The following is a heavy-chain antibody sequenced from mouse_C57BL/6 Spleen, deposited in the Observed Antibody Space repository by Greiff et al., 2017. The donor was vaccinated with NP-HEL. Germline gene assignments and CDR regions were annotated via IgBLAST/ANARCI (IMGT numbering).Heavy chain of an antibody. Sequence: EVQVVESGGDLVKPGGSLKLSCAASGFTFSSYGMSWVRQTPDKRLEWVATISSGGSYTYYPDSVKGRFTISRDNAKNTLYLQMSSLKSEDTAMYYCARQKLERYFDVWGTGTTVTVSS. V-gene: IGHV5-6*01. D-gene: IGHD1-3*01. J-gene: IGHJ1*03. CDR1: GFTFSSYG. CDR2: ISSGGSYT. CDR3: ARQKLERYFDV.